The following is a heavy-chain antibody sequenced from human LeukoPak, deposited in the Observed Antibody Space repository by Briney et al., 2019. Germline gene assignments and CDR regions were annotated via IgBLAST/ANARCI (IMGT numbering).Heavy chain of an antibody. CDR2: IYSGGST. Sequence: GGSLRLPCEAFGFTFSSHYMTWVRQAPGKGLEGLSVIYSGGSTYYTDPVNGRFTISRDNSENTLYLRSNSLRAEETAAYNCAREGGSQDPCPLYYFDCWGQGTLVTVSS. CDR3: AREGGSQDPCPLYYFDC. J-gene: IGHJ4*02. V-gene: IGHV3-53*01. D-gene: IGHD1-26*01. CDR1: GFTFSSHY.